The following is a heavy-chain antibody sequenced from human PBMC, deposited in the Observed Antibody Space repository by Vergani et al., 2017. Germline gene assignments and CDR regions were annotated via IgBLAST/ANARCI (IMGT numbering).Heavy chain of an antibody. CDR3: ARGLDSFLGGSGSYYDY. CDR2: IIPIFGTA. J-gene: IGHJ4*02. Sequence: QVQLVQSGAEVKKPGSSVKVSCKASGGTFSSYAISWVRQAPGQGLEWMGRIIPIFGTANYAQKFQGRVTITADESTSTAYMALSSLRSEDTAVYYCARGLDSFLGGSGSYYDYWGQGTLVTVSS. CDR1: GGTFSSYA. D-gene: IGHD3-10*01. V-gene: IGHV1-69*13.